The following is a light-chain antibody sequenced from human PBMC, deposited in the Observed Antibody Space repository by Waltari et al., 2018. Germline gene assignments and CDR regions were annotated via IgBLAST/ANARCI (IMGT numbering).Light chain of an antibody. Sequence: SYVLTQPPSVSVAPGETARITCGGGNIGSYSVHWYQQKPGQAPVLVIRYDSDRPSGIPERFSGSNSANTATLTISRVEAGDEANYYCQVWHAALDPGVFGTGTEVTV. CDR2: YDS. J-gene: IGLJ1*01. CDR1: NIGSYS. CDR3: QVWHAALDPGV. V-gene: IGLV3-21*04.